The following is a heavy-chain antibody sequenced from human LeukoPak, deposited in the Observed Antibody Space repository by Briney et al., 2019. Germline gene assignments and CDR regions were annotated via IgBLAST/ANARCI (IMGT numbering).Heavy chain of an antibody. CDR3: AREGGPYRPLDY. J-gene: IGHJ4*02. CDR1: GGSISTYY. Sequence: SETLSLTCTVSGGSISTYYWTWIRQPPGKGLEWIGYIYYSGSTNYNPSLKSRVTISVDTSKNQFSLKLSSVTAADTAVYYCAREGGPYRPLDYSGQGTLVTVSS. V-gene: IGHV4-59*01. CDR2: IYYSGST.